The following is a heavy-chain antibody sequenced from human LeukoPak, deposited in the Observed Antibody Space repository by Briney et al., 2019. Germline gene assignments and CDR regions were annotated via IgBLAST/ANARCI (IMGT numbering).Heavy chain of an antibody. D-gene: IGHD5-12*01. CDR1: RFTFSSYS. Sequence: GETLRLSCAASRFTFSSYSMNWVRQAPGKGLEWVSSISSSSSYIYYADSVKGRFTISRDNAKNSLYLQMNSLRAEDTAVYYCARVKFVDIVATTSLYNWFDPWGQGTLVTVSS. CDR2: ISSSSSYI. J-gene: IGHJ5*02. CDR3: ARVKFVDIVATTSLYNWFDP. V-gene: IGHV3-21*01.